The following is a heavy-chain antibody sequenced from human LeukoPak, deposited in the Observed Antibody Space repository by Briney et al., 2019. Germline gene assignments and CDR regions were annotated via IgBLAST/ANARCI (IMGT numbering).Heavy chain of an antibody. D-gene: IGHD6-13*01. CDR2: ISAYNGNT. Sequence: ASVKVSCEASGYTFTSYGISWVRQAPGQGLEWMGWISAYNGNTNYAQKLQGRVTMTTDTSTGTAYMELRSLRSDNTAVCYCARDRAAAGYYYGMDVWGQGTTVTVSS. J-gene: IGHJ6*02. CDR1: GYTFTSYG. CDR3: ARDRAAAGYYYGMDV. V-gene: IGHV1-18*01.